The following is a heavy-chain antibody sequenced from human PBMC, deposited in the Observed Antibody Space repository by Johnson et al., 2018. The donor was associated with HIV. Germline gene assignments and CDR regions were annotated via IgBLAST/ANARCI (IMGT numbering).Heavy chain of an antibody. V-gene: IGHV3-9*01. CDR3: ARDSTPWGGDYVGYAFDL. D-gene: IGHD4-17*01. J-gene: IGHJ3*01. CDR2: ISWTSGSI. Sequence: VQLVESGGGLVQPGRSLRLSCAASGFTFDDYAMHWVRQAPGKGLEWVSGISWTSGSIGYADSVKGRFTISRDNAKNSVYLQMNSLRADDTAVYYCARDSTPWGGDYVGYAFDLWGQGTMVTISS. CDR1: GFTFDDYA.